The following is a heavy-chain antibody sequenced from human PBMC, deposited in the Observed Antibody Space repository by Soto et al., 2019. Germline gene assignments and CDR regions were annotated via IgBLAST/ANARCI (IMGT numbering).Heavy chain of an antibody. Sequence: EVQLVESGGGLVKPGESLRLSCAASGFTFSNAWMNWVRQAPGKGLEWVGQIRSKTDGGTIFYPAPVKGRFIISRDDSTNTLYLQMNSLNTDVTAVYYCTTAHPRGPDYWGQGTLVTVSS. CDR1: GFTFSNAW. V-gene: IGHV3-15*01. J-gene: IGHJ4*02. D-gene: IGHD5-12*01. CDR2: IRSKTDGGTI. CDR3: TTAHPRGPDY.